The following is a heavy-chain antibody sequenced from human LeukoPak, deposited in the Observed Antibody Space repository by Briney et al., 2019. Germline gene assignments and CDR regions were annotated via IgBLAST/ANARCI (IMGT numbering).Heavy chain of an antibody. CDR2: ISGRDDET. D-gene: IGHD4-23*01. Sequence: GGSLRLSCEASGFTFGIHGMSWVRQAPGKGLEWVSTISGRDDETYYADSVKGRFTISRDNSKNTVYLQMISLRAEDTAVYYCARRSDYRSNSNYFDYWGQGTLVTVSS. CDR3: ARRSDYRSNSNYFDY. CDR1: GFTFGIHG. J-gene: IGHJ4*02. V-gene: IGHV3-23*01.